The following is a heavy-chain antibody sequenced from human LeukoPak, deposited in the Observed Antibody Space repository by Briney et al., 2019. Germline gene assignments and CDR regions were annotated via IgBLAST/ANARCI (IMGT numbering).Heavy chain of an antibody. J-gene: IGHJ4*02. CDR3: AQRTTVTSVDN. CDR1: GFSLSTSAVC. V-gene: IGHV2-5*01. D-gene: IGHD4-17*01. Sequence: SGPTLVKPTQTLTLTCTFSGFSLSTSAVCVGWVRQPPGKAPEWLAFIYGNDDKRYSPSLKSRLTITKDSSKNQVVLTMTNMDPVDTATYFCAQRTTVTSVDNWGQGTLVTASS. CDR2: IYGNDDK.